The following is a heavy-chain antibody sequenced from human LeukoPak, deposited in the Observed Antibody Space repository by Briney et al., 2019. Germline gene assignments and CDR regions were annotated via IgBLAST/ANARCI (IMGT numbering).Heavy chain of an antibody. CDR2: IYPSGIT. D-gene: IGHD5-12*01. Sequence: SETLSLTCAVSGGSISSTNWWNWVRQPPGKGLEWIGEIYPSGITYYNPSLKRRVTISVDKSKNQFSLKLSSVTAADTALYYCARSQDVDVVTTHRPFDIWGQGTVVTVSS. CDR3: ARSQDVDVVTTHRPFDI. J-gene: IGHJ3*02. CDR1: GGSISSTNW. V-gene: IGHV4-4*02.